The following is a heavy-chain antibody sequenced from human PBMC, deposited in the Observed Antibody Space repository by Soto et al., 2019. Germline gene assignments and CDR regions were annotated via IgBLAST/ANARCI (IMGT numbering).Heavy chain of an antibody. CDR3: SQAGSGSYYGMDV. CDR2: IYWDNDK. Sequence: QITLKESGPTLVKPTQTLTLTCTFSGLSLTTSGVGVSWIRQPPGKALEWLAVIYWDNDKRFSPSLKNRLTITRDTPKNQVVLTMTNMDPVDTATYYCSQAGSGSYYGMDVWGQGTTVTVSS. CDR1: GLSLTTSGVG. V-gene: IGHV2-5*02. D-gene: IGHD3-10*01. J-gene: IGHJ6*02.